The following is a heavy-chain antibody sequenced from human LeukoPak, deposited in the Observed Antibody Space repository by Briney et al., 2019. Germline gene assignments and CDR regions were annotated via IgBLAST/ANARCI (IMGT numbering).Heavy chain of an antibody. CDR3: AVRKAAVRLGNWFDP. CDR2: MNPNSGNT. J-gene: IGHJ5*02. CDR1: GYTFTSYY. V-gene: IGHV1-8*02. D-gene: IGHD6-13*01. Sequence: GASVKVSCKASGYTFTSYYMHWVRQAPGQGLEWMGWMNPNSGNTGYAQKFQGRVTMTRNTSISTAYMELSSLRSEDTAVYYCAVRKAAVRLGNWFDPWGQGTQVTVSS.